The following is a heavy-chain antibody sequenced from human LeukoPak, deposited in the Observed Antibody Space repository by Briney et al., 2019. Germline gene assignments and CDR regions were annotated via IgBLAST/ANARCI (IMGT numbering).Heavy chain of an antibody. Sequence: ASVKLSCKASGYSFTSYAMNWVRQAPGQGLEWMVWINTKTGNPTYAQDFRGRFVFSLDTSGSTAYLQISSLKAEDTAVYYCARVFGTTIFGIVSKYGNDYWGQGTLVTVSS. CDR3: ARVFGTTIFGIVSKYGNDY. D-gene: IGHD3-3*01. CDR1: GYSFTSYA. CDR2: INTKTGNP. J-gene: IGHJ4*02. V-gene: IGHV7-4-1*02.